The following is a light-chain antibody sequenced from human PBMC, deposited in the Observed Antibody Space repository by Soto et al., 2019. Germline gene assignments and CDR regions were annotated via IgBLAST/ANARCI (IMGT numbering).Light chain of an antibody. CDR1: QRVISDY. J-gene: IGKJ3*01. CDR2: GAS. Sequence: IVLTQSPGTLSLLPGERASLSCRASQRVISDYLAWYQQKPGQAPRLLIYGASNRTTGIPDRFSGSGSGTDFTLTISRLEPEDFAVYYCQQYGRSPLFTFGPGTTLEIK. V-gene: IGKV3-20*01. CDR3: QQYGRSPLFT.